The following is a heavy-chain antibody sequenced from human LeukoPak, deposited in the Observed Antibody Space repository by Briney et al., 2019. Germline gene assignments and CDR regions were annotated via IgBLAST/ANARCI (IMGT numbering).Heavy chain of an antibody. D-gene: IGHD3-22*01. Sequence: SETLSLTCTVSGGSISRNYWNWIRQPPGKGLEWIGEINHSGSTDCIPSLKSRVTISVDTSKNQFSLKLSSVTAADTAVYYCAKTRTYYDSSKGAFDVWGQGTTVTVSS. J-gene: IGHJ3*01. V-gene: IGHV4-34*01. CDR2: INHSGST. CDR1: GGSISRNY. CDR3: AKTRTYYDSSKGAFDV.